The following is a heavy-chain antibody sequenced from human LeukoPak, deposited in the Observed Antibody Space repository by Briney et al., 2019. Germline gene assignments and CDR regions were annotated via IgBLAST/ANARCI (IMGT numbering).Heavy chain of an antibody. CDR1: GGSFSGYY. CDR3: ARGRYCSGGSCKKNYYMDV. V-gene: IGHV4-34*01. CDR2: INHSGST. D-gene: IGHD2-15*01. J-gene: IGHJ6*03. Sequence: SETLSLTCAVDGGSFSGYYWSWIRQPPGKGLEWIGEINHSGSTNYNPSLKSRVTISVDTSKNQFSLKLSSVTAADTAVYYCARGRYCSGGSCKKNYYMDVWGKGTTVTVSS.